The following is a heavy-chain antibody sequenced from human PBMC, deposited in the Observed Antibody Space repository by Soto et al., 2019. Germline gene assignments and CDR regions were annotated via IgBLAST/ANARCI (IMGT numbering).Heavy chain of an antibody. CDR3: TQVYGSGSWGWYFHS. J-gene: IGHJ4*02. Sequence: QITLRESGPSLVKPTETLTLTCTFSGFSLTTTGVGVGWIRQPPGKALEWLAVVFWDGGERYSPSLESRVTITKDNTKDQVVFTKTNMDPADTATYYCTQVYGSGSWGWYFHSWGQGTLVTVSS. CDR2: VFWDGGE. D-gene: IGHD1-26*01. V-gene: IGHV2-5*02. CDR1: GFSLTTTGVG.